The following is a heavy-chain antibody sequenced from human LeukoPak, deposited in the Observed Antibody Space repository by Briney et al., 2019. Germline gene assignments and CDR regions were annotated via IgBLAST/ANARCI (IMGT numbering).Heavy chain of an antibody. Sequence: GGSLRLSCAASGFTFDDYAMHWVRQAPGKCLEWVSGISWNSGSIGYADSVKGRFTISRDNAKNSLYPQMNSLRAEDTALYYCAKDTYYYGAGSYPPTYYYYGMDVWGQGTTVTV. J-gene: IGHJ6*02. CDR1: GFTFDDYA. CDR2: ISWNSGSI. CDR3: AKDTYYYGAGSYPPTYYYYGMDV. D-gene: IGHD3-10*01. V-gene: IGHV3-9*01.